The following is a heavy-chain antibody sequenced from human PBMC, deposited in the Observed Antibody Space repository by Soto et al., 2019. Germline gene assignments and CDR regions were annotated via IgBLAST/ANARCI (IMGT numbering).Heavy chain of an antibody. CDR3: ARDQSTGDWFDA. D-gene: IGHD2-2*01. CDR1: GFAFSSYW. Sequence: GGSLRLSCGVSGFAFSSYWMHWVRQVPGKGLVWVSRINGDGSDIKYADSVKGRFTISRDNAKNTLYLQMNSLRAEDTAVYYCARDQSTGDWFDAWGQGTLVTVSS. V-gene: IGHV3-74*03. J-gene: IGHJ5*02. CDR2: INGDGSDI.